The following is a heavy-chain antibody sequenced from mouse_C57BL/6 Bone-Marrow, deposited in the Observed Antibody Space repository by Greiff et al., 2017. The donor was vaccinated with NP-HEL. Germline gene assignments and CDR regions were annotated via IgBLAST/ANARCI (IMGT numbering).Heavy chain of an antibody. CDR3: ARPLYDGYYYYYAMDY. J-gene: IGHJ4*01. Sequence: EVKLVESEGGLVQPGSSMKLSCTASGFTFSDYYMAWVRQVPEKGLEWVANINYDGSSTYYLDSLKSRFIISRDNAKNILYLQMSSLKSEDTATYYCARPLYDGYYYYYAMDYWGQGTSVTVSS. D-gene: IGHD2-3*01. V-gene: IGHV5-16*01. CDR1: GFTFSDYY. CDR2: INYDGSST.